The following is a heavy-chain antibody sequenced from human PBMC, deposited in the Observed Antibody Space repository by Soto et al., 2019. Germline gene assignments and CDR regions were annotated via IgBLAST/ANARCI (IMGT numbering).Heavy chain of an antibody. V-gene: IGHV3-23*01. CDR3: AKTTVTTRRGAFGL. CDR2: ISSSGGST. CDR1: GFTFSSYA. Sequence: EVQLLESGGGLVQPGGSLRLSCAASGFTFSSYAMSWVRQAPGKGLEWVSDISSSGGSTYYADSVEGRFTVSRDYSKNTLYLQMNSLRAEDTAVYYCAKTTVTTRRGAFGLWGQGTMVTVSS. J-gene: IGHJ3*01. D-gene: IGHD4-17*01.